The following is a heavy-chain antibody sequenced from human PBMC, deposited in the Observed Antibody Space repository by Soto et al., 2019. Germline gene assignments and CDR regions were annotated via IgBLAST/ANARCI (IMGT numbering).Heavy chain of an antibody. CDR2: IYYSGST. D-gene: IGHD5-12*01. J-gene: IGHJ3*02. CDR3: ARGVSRDGYNAAFDI. Sequence: PSETLSRTCTVSGGSISSGGYYWSWIRQHPGKGLEWIGYIYYSGSTYYNPSLKSRVTISVDTSKNQFSLKLSSLTAADTAVYYCARGVSRDGYNAAFDIWGQGTMVTVSS. V-gene: IGHV4-31*03. CDR1: GGSISSGGYY.